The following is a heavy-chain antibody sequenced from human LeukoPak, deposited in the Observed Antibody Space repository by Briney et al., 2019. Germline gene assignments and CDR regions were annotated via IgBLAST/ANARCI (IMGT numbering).Heavy chain of an antibody. CDR3: AKRGTFWSGFDY. D-gene: IGHD3-3*01. CDR1: GFTFSSYG. J-gene: IGHJ4*02. CDR2: IRYDGSNK. Sequence: PGGSLRHSCAASGFTFSSYGMHWVRQAPGKGLEWVAFIRYDGSNKYYVDSVKGRFTISRDNSKNTLYLQMNSLRAEDTAVYYCAKRGTFWSGFDYWGQGTLVTVSS. V-gene: IGHV3-30*02.